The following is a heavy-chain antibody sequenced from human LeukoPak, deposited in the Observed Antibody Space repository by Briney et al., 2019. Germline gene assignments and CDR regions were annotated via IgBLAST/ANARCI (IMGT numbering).Heavy chain of an antibody. CDR3: ARGGTYSWGLLVY. CDR2: IRAYNDNT. V-gene: IGHV1-18*01. J-gene: IGHJ4*02. D-gene: IGHD1-26*01. Sequence: ASVKVSFKASGYTFTSYGISWVRQAPGQGLEVMGRIRAYNDNTSYAQKFQGRDTMTTDTSTSTAYMELRSLRSDDTAVYYGARGGTYSWGLLVYWGQGTVVSVSS. CDR1: GYTFTSYG.